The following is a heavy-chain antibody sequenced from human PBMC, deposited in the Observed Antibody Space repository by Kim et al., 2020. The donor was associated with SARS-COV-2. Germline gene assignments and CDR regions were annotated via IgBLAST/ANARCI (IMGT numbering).Heavy chain of an antibody. J-gene: IGHJ3*02. CDR2: ISGSGGST. CDR3: AKDKGYGSSGEWTGAFDI. V-gene: IGHV3-23*01. D-gene: IGHD2-2*01. Sequence: GGSLRLSCAASGFTFSSYAMSWVRQAPGKGLEWVSAISGSGGSTYYADSVKGRFTISRDNSKNTLYLQMNSLRAEDTAVYYCAKDKGYGSSGEWTGAFDIWGQGTMVTVSS. CDR1: GFTFSSYA.